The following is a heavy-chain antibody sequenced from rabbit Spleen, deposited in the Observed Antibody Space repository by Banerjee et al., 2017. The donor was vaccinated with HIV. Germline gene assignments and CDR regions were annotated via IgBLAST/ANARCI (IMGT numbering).Heavy chain of an antibody. CDR1: GFDFSDYG. J-gene: IGHJ4*01. D-gene: IGHD4-2*01. CDR2: IDPIFGST. CDR3: ARAGVYVELDL. V-gene: IGHV1S47*01. Sequence: QEQLVESGGGLVQPGGSLKLSCKGSGFDFSDYGVSWVRQAPGKGLEWIGYIDPIFGSTYYASWVNGRFTISRHNAQNTLYLQLDSLTAADTATYFCARAGVYVELDLWGPGTLVTVS.